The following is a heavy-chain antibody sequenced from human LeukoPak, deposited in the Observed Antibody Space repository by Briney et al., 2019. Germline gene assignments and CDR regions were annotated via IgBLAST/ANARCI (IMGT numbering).Heavy chain of an antibody. CDR2: INGGGGST. D-gene: IGHD6-13*01. Sequence: GGSLRLSCAASGLTFSTYAMNWGRQAPGKGLEWVSGINGGGGSTYYADSVKGRFTISRDNSKNTLYLQMSSLRAEDTAVHYCAKVSGNTSSWYVDFDCWGQGNLVTVSS. J-gene: IGHJ4*02. V-gene: IGHV3-23*01. CDR3: AKVSGNTSSWYVDFDC. CDR1: GLTFSTYA.